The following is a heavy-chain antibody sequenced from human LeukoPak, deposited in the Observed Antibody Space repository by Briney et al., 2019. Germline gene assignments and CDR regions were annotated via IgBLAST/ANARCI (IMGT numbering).Heavy chain of an antibody. CDR3: ARRRTVTPFDY. Sequence: SSETLSLTCTVSGGSISSSSYYWGWIRQPPGKGLEWIGSIYYSGSTYYNPSLKSRVTISVDTSKNQFSLKLSSVTAADTAVYYCARRRTVTPFDYWGQGTLVTVSS. V-gene: IGHV4-39*01. D-gene: IGHD4-17*01. CDR2: IYYSGST. J-gene: IGHJ4*02. CDR1: GGSISSSSYY.